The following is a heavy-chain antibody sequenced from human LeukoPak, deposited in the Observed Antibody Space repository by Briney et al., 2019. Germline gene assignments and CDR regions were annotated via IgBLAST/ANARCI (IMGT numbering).Heavy chain of an antibody. CDR3: VGYRDGEYDF. CDR1: GFIFSTHW. J-gene: IGHJ4*02. CDR2: IKQDGSEK. V-gene: IGHV3-7*01. Sequence: PGGSLRLSCAGSGFIFSTHWMIWVRQAPGKGLEWVANIKQDGSEKYYVDSVKGRFTISRDNTKSSMYLEMNSLRAEDTAVYYCVGYRDGEYDFWGQGTLVTVSS. D-gene: IGHD4-17*01.